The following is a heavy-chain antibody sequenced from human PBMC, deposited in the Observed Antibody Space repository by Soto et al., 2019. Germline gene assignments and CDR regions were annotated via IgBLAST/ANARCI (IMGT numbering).Heavy chain of an antibody. D-gene: IGHD6-19*01. CDR1: GFTFSNYA. J-gene: IGHJ4*02. CDR2: ISNSGGTT. Sequence: EVQLLESGGGLVQPGGSLRLSCAASGFTFSNYAMSWVRQAPGKGLEWVSAISNSGGTTYYADSVKGRFTISRDNSKDTLHLQMIRLRAEDTDVYCRAKTPRQWLVYFDYWGQGTLVTVSS. V-gene: IGHV3-23*01. CDR3: AKTPRQWLVYFDY.